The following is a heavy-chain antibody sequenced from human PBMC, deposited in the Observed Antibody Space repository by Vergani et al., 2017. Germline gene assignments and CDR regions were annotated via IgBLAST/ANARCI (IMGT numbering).Heavy chain of an antibody. V-gene: IGHV5-51*03. D-gene: IGHD6-6*01. CDR1: GYRFTSYW. CDR2: IYPGDSDT. J-gene: IGHJ4*02. Sequence: EVQLVQSGAEVKKPGESLKISCKGSGYRFTSYWIGWVRQMPGKGLEWMGIIYPGDSDTRYSPSFQGQVTISADKSISTAYLQLSSLKASDTAMYYCARLLRVYSSSSYYFDYWGQGTLVTVSS. CDR3: ARLLRVYSSSSYYFDY.